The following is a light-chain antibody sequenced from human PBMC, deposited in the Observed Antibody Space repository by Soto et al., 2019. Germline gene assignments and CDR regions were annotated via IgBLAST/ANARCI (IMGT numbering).Light chain of an antibody. Sequence: PGTLSLSPGERATLSCRASQSVSNNYLAWYQQKPGQAPRLLIYDASNRATGIPARFSGSGSGTDFTLTISSLEPEDFAVYYCQQRSNWPGLTFGGGTKVDI. J-gene: IGKJ4*01. CDR1: QSVSNNY. CDR2: DAS. CDR3: QQRSNWPGLT. V-gene: IGKV3-11*01.